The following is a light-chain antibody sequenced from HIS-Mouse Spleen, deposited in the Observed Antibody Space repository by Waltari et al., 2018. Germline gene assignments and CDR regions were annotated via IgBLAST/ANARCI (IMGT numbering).Light chain of an antibody. CDR2: SNN. Sequence: QSVLTQPPSASGSPGQRVTISCSGSSSTIGRNTVNWYQQLPGTAPQLLIYSNNQRPSGVPARFSGSKSGTSASLAISGLQSEDEADYYCAAWDDSLNGPVFGGGTKLTVL. CDR3: AAWDDSLNGPV. V-gene: IGLV1-44*01. CDR1: SSTIGRNT. J-gene: IGLJ3*02.